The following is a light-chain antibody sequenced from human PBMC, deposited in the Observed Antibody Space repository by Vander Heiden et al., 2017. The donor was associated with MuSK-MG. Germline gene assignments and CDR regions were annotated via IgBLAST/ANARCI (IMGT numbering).Light chain of an antibody. CDR1: QSVSSY. V-gene: IGKV3-11*01. CDR2: DAS. Sequence: EIVLTQSPATLSLSPGERATLSCRASQSVSSYLAWYQQKPGQAPRLLIYDASNRATAIPAGFSGSGSGTDFTLTISSLAPEDFAVYYCQLRTNWLPTFGGGTKVEIK. CDR3: QLRTNWLPT. J-gene: IGKJ4*01.